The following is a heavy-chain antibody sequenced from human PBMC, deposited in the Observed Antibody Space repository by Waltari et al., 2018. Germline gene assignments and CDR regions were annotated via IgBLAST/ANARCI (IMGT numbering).Heavy chain of an antibody. V-gene: IGHV4-34*01. CDR2: ITHSGST. Sequence: QVQLQQWGAGLLKPSETLTLTCAVNGGSFSGSYWHWIRQPPGKGLEWIGEITHSGSTNYNPALKSRVTISVDRTKNQFSLKLTSVTAADTAVYFCARGPGWTIAARPLDSWGQGTLVTVSS. D-gene: IGHD6-6*01. J-gene: IGHJ4*02. CDR1: GGSFSGSY. CDR3: ARGPGWTIAARPLDS.